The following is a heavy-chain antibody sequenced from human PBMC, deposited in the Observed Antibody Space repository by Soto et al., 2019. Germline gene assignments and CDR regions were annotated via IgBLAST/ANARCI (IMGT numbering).Heavy chain of an antibody. V-gene: IGHV3-21*04. D-gene: IGHD6-6*01. CDR2: ITHSGTYV. CDR1: GFTFSEYS. J-gene: IGHJ5*02. CDR3: AKGLRGYSSSSGLHWFDP. Sequence: PGGSLRLSCTASGFTFSEYSMSWVRQAPGKGLEWISSITHSGTYVYYADSVKGRFTISRDSASNSLFLQMTSLRAEDTAVYYCAKGLRGYSSSSGLHWFDPWGQGTLVTVSS.